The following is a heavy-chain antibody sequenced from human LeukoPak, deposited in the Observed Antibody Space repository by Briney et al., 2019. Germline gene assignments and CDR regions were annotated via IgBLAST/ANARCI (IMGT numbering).Heavy chain of an antibody. CDR3: ARADGDYGSYYYYYMDV. Sequence: PSETLSLTCTVSGGSISSYYWSWIRQPAGKGLEWIGRIYTSGSTNYNPSLKSRVTMSVDTSKNQFPLKLSSVTAADTAVYYCARADGDYGSYYYYYMDVWGKGTTVTVSS. D-gene: IGHD4-17*01. V-gene: IGHV4-4*07. J-gene: IGHJ6*03. CDR1: GGSISSYY. CDR2: IYTSGST.